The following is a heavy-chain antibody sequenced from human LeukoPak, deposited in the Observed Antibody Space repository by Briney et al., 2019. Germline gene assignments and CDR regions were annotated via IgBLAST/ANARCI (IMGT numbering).Heavy chain of an antibody. Sequence: PSETLSLTCAVSGGSISSSNWWSWVRQPPGKGLEWIGEIYHGGNTNYNPSLRSRVSISVDKSKNQFSLKLTSVTAADTAVYYCASTNIIVTVQFDYWGQGTLVTVSS. V-gene: IGHV4-4*02. J-gene: IGHJ4*02. CDR2: IYHGGNT. D-gene: IGHD2-21*02. CDR3: ASTNIIVTVQFDY. CDR1: GGSISSSNW.